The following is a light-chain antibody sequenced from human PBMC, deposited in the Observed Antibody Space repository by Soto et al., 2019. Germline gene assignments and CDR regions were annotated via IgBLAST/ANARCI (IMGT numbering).Light chain of an antibody. CDR1: NTNIGAGYD. CDR2: ANI. J-gene: IGLJ3*02. Sequence: QSVLTQPPSVSGAPGQRVSISCTGSNTNIGAGYDVNWYQQLPGTAPKLLIYANINRPSGVPDRFSGSKSGASAFLVITGLQAEEEADYYCQSYDSSLSAWKVFGGGTKLTVL. CDR3: QSYDSSLSAWKV. V-gene: IGLV1-40*01.